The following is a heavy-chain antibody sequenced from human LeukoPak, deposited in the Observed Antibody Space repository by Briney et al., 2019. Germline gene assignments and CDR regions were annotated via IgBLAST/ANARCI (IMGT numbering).Heavy chain of an antibody. CDR1: GGSISSGDYY. J-gene: IGHJ4*02. V-gene: IGHV4-30-4*08. Sequence: NPSQTLTLTCTVSGGSISSGDYYWSWIRQPPGKGLEWIGHIYYSGSTYYIPSLKSRVTMSVDTSKNQFSLKLSSVTAADTAVFYCARLHSAAMVFDYWGQGTLVTVSS. CDR3: ARLHSAAMVFDY. D-gene: IGHD2-2*01. CDR2: IYYSGST.